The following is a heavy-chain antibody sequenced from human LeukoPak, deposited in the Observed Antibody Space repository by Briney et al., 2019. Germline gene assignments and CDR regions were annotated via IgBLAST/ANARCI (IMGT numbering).Heavy chain of an antibody. V-gene: IGHV6-1*01. D-gene: IGHD6-19*01. CDR3: ARAFRAISGWRKYDY. CDR2: TFYRSKWYY. Sequence: SQTLTLTCAISGDSVSSNSAAWNWIRQSPSRGLEWLGRTFYRSKWYYDYAVSVKSRIIISPDISKNQFSLQLSSVTPEDTAVYYWARAFRAISGWRKYDYWGQGILVTVSS. J-gene: IGHJ4*02. CDR1: GDSVSSNSAA.